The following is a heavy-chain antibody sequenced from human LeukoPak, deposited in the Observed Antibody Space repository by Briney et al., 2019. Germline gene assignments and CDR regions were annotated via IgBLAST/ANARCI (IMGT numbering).Heavy chain of an antibody. CDR2: MNPNSGNT. CDR3: ARSAYNYYDSSGYGGGDGPPFDY. Sequence: GASVKVSCKASGYTFTSYDINWVRQATGQGLEWMGWMNPNSGNTGYAQKFQGRVTITRNTSISTAYMELSSLRSEDTAVYYCARSAYNYYDSSGYGGGDGPPFDYWGQGTLVTVSS. V-gene: IGHV1-8*03. J-gene: IGHJ4*02. CDR1: GYTFTSYD. D-gene: IGHD3-22*01.